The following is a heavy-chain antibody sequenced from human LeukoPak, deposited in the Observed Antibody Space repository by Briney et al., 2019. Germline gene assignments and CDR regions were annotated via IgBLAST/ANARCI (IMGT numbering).Heavy chain of an antibody. CDR3: AREYSSSRHFDY. J-gene: IGHJ4*02. Sequence: KPSETLSLTCTVSGGSISSYYWSWIRQPAGKGLEWIGRIYTSGSTNYNPSLKSRLTMSVDTSKNQFSLQLSSVTAADTAVYYCAREYSSSRHFDYWGQGTLVTVSS. CDR2: IYTSGST. V-gene: IGHV4-4*07. D-gene: IGHD6-6*01. CDR1: GGSISSYY.